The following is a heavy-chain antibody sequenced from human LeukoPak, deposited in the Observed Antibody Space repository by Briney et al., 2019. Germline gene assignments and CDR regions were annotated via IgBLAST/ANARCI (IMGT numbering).Heavy chain of an antibody. D-gene: IGHD1-26*01. Sequence: TLSLTCAVYGGSFSGYYWSWIRQPPGKGLEWIGEINHSGSTNYNPSLKSRVTISVDTSKNQFSLKLSSVTAADTAVYYCARGVVTYYYYYYYYMDVWGKGTTVTVSS. CDR3: ARGVVTYYYYYYYYMDV. CDR1: GGSFSGYY. V-gene: IGHV4-34*01. CDR2: INHSGST. J-gene: IGHJ6*03.